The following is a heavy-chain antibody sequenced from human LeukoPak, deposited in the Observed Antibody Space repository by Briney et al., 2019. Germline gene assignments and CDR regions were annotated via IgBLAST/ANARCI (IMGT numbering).Heavy chain of an antibody. D-gene: IGHD3-9*01. Sequence: SETLSLTCAVYGGSFSGYYWSWIRQPPGKGLEWIGEINHSGSTNYNPSLKSRVTISVDTSKNQFSLKLSSVTAADMAVYYCARHLRYPIPWGQGTLVTVSS. CDR1: GGSFSGYY. CDR2: INHSGST. V-gene: IGHV4-34*01. J-gene: IGHJ5*02. CDR3: ARHLRYPIP.